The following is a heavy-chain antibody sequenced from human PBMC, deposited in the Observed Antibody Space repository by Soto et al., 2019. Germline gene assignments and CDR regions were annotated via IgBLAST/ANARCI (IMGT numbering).Heavy chain of an antibody. CDR2: ISPYSGNT. J-gene: IGHJ6*02. D-gene: IGHD3-16*01. CDR3: EMVDNYVTPTPRDV. CDR1: GYIFVNYG. V-gene: IGHV1-18*01. Sequence: QVQLVQSGDEVRKPGSSVKVSCKASGYIFVNYGIAWVRQAPGQGLGGMGWISPYSGNTHYASKVEGRHTMTTDAATSTAYMDRGSLKSDETAVYYWEMVDNYVTPTPRDVWGQGTTVTVSS.